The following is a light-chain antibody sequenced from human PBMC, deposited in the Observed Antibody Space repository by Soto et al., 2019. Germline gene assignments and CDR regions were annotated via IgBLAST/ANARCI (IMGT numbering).Light chain of an antibody. Sequence: QSALTQPPSASGSSGQSVTISCTGTSSDVGGYNSVSWYQQHPGKAPKLMIYEVTKRPSGVPDRFSGSKSGNTASLTVSGLQAEDEADYYCSSYAGSNNFVFGTGTKLTVL. CDR3: SSYAGSNNFV. CDR1: SSDVGGYNS. J-gene: IGLJ1*01. V-gene: IGLV2-8*01. CDR2: EVT.